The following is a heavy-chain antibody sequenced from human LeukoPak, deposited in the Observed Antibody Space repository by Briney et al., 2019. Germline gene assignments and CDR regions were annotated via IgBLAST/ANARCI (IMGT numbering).Heavy chain of an antibody. CDR3: ARADRLHGGPYLIGP. CDR2: IKPNSGGT. Sequence: ASVKVSCKTSGYSFTDYYMHWVRQAPGQGLEWMGWIKPNSGGTSSAQKFQGRVTMTRDTSITTVYMEVSWLTSDDTAIYYCARADRLHGGPYLIGPWGQGTLVTVSS. J-gene: IGHJ5*02. D-gene: IGHD2-21*01. V-gene: IGHV1-2*02. CDR1: GYSFTDYY.